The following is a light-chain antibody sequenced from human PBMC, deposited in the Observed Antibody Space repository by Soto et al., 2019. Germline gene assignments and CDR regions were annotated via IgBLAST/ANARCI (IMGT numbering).Light chain of an antibody. Sequence: QSALTQPASVSGSPGQSITISCTGSSSDVGAYNYVSWYQQHPGKTPRLMIYEVTNRPAGVSNRFSRSKSGNTACLTISGLRAEDEADYYCSSYTSGSTLVVFGGGTEVTVL. CDR1: SSDVGAYNY. CDR2: EVT. CDR3: SSYTSGSTLVV. J-gene: IGLJ3*02. V-gene: IGLV2-14*01.